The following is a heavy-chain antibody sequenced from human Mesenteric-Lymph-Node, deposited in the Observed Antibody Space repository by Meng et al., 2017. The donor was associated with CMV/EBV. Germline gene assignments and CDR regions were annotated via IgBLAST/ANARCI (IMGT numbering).Heavy chain of an antibody. CDR3: AHVRFFEWLSPTDY. D-gene: IGHD3-3*01. CDR2: INPHDGDT. CDR1: GYTFIVNY. V-gene: IGHV1-2*02. J-gene: IGHJ4*02. Sequence: ASVKVSCKASGYTFIVNYMHWVRQAPGQGLEWMGWINPHDGDTYYARKFQGRVTMTRDTSISTAYMELRRLTFDDTALYYCAHVRFFEWLSPTDYWGQGTLVTVSS.